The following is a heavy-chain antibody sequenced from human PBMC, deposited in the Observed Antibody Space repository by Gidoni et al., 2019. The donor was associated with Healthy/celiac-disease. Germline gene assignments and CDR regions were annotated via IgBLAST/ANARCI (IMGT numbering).Heavy chain of an antibody. D-gene: IGHD2-2*01. Sequence: QVQLQQWGAGLLKPSETLSLTCAVDGGSFSGYYWSWIRQPPGKGLEWIGEINHSGSTNYNPSLKSRVTISVDTSKNQFSLKLSSVTAADTAVYYCARVPTVEYCSSTSCRRRGWFDPWGQGTLVTVSS. J-gene: IGHJ5*02. CDR3: ARVPTVEYCSSTSCRRRGWFDP. CDR2: INHSGST. CDR1: GGSFSGYY. V-gene: IGHV4-34*01.